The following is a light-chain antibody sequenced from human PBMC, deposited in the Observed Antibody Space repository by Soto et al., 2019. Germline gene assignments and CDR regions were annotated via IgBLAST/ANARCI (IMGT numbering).Light chain of an antibody. J-gene: IGKJ2*01. CDR2: KAY. Sequence: DIQMTQSPSTLSASVGDRVTITCRASQSISSWLAWYQQKPGKAPKLLIYKAYSLESGVPSRFSGSGSGTEFTLTISSLQPDDFATYSCQQYNSYPYTFGQGTKLEIK. V-gene: IGKV1-5*03. CDR1: QSISSW. CDR3: QQYNSYPYT.